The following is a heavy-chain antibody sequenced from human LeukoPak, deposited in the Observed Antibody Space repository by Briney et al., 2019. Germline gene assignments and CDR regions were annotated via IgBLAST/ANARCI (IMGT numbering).Heavy chain of an antibody. V-gene: IGHV3-7*01. CDR3: ARFWSGYYRWFDP. CDR1: GFTFSSFW. D-gene: IGHD3-3*01. Sequence: GGSLRLSCAASGFTFSSFWMSWVPQAPGKGLEWVANINHDASEIYYVDSVEGRFTISRDNANDSLYLQMRSLRAEDTAVYYCARFWSGYYRWFDPWGQGTLVTVSS. J-gene: IGHJ5*02. CDR2: INHDASEI.